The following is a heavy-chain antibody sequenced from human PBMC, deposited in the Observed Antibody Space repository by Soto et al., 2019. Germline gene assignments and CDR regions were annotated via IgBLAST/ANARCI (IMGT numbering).Heavy chain of an antibody. D-gene: IGHD6-6*01. Sequence: PSETLSLTCTVSGGSISSSSYYWGWIRQPPGKGLEWIGSIYYSGSTYYNPSLKSRVTISVDTSKNQFSLKLSSVTAADTAVYYCARGLFSSSSLDYWGQGTLVTVSS. J-gene: IGHJ4*02. V-gene: IGHV4-39*01. CDR2: IYYSGST. CDR3: ARGLFSSSSLDY. CDR1: GGSISSSSYY.